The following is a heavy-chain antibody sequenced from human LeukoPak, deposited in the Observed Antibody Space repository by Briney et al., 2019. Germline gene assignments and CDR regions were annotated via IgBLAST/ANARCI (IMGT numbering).Heavy chain of an antibody. V-gene: IGHV3-30*04. J-gene: IGHJ4*02. D-gene: IGHD5-24*01. CDR3: ARPSPPGDGYNPPDH. CDR1: GYNFDNFA. Sequence: PGKSLTLSCVVSGYNFDNFAMHWVRQPLGKGLEWVEVISHDGRTKYYADSMKGRITITRDNSKNTLFLQMNNLRSEDTAVYFCARPSPPGDGYNPPDHWGQGTLVTVSS. CDR2: ISHDGRTK.